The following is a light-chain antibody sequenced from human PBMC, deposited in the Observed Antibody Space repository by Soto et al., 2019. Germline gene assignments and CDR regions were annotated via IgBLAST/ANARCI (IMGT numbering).Light chain of an antibody. CDR1: SSDVGGYNY. J-gene: IGLJ3*02. CDR3: SSYTTSSTHWV. Sequence: QSALTQPASVSGYPGQSITISCTGTSSDVGGYNYVSWYQQHPGKAPKLMIYEVSNRPSGVSNRFSGSKYGNTASLTISGLQAEDEADYYCSSYTTSSTHWVFGGGTKLTVL. CDR2: EVS. V-gene: IGLV2-14*01.